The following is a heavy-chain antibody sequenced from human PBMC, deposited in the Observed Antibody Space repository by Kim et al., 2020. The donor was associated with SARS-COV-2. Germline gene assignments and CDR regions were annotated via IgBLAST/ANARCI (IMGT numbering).Heavy chain of an antibody. D-gene: IGHD3-10*01. CDR2: INSDGSTS. V-gene: IGHV3-74*01. CDR3: ARRNISGGYYYFDS. Sequence: GGSLRLSCAASGFTFSSFWMHWVRQAPGKGLVWVSRINSDGSTSSYADSVKGRFTISRDNAKNTLHLQMNSLRAEDTAGYYCARRNISGGYYYFDSWGQG. J-gene: IGHJ4*02. CDR1: GFTFSSFW.